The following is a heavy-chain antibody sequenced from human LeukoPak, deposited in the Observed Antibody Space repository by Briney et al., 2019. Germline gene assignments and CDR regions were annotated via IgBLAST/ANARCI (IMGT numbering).Heavy chain of an antibody. Sequence: SETLSLTCTVSGGSISSYYWSWIRQPPGKGLEWIGYIYYSGSTNYNPSLKSRVTISVDTSKNQFSLKLSSVTAADTAVYYCARRSPGYYGMDVWGQGTTVTVSS. CDR3: ARRSPGYYGMDV. J-gene: IGHJ6*02. D-gene: IGHD2-15*01. CDR2: IYYSGST. V-gene: IGHV4-59*08. CDR1: GGSISSYY.